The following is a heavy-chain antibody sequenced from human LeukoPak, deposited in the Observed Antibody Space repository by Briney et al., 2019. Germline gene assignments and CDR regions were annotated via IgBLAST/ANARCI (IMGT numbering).Heavy chain of an antibody. J-gene: IGHJ4*02. V-gene: IGHV4-4*07. D-gene: IGHD3-16*02. CDR1: GGSISSYY. Sequence: SETLSLTCTVSGGSISSYYWSWIRQPAGKGLEWIGRIYTSGSTNYNPSLKSRVTISVDTSKNQFSLKLSSVTAADTAVYYCATLDRWGSYPFPDYWGQGTLVTVSS. CDR2: IYTSGST. CDR3: ATLDRWGSYPFPDY.